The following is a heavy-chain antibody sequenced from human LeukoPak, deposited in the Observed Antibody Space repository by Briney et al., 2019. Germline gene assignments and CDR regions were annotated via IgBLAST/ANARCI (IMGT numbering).Heavy chain of an antibody. CDR3: ARGRAELRFLEWLFIEKNYYYGRDV. J-gene: IGHJ6*02. V-gene: IGHV1-8*02. D-gene: IGHD3-3*01. CDR2: MNPNSGNT. CDR1: GGTFSSYA. Sequence: ASVKVSCKASGGTFSSYAINWVRQATGQGLEWMGWMNPNSGNTGYAQKFQGRVTMTRNTSISTAYMELSSLRSEDTAVYYCARGRAELRFLEWLFIEKNYYYGRDVWGQGTTVTVSS.